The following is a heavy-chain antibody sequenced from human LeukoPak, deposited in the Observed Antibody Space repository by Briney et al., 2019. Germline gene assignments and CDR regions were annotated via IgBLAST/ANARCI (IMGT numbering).Heavy chain of an antibody. V-gene: IGHV4-34*01. CDR3: ARVGYYGSGSYYVPDY. D-gene: IGHD3-10*01. CDR2: INHSGST. J-gene: IGHJ4*02. CDR1: GGSFSGYY. Sequence: SETLSLTCAVYGGSFSGYYWSWIRQPPGKGLEWIGEINHSGSTNYNPSLKSRVTISVDTSKNQFSLKLSSVTAADTAVYYCARVGYYGSGSYYVPDYWGQGTLVTVSS.